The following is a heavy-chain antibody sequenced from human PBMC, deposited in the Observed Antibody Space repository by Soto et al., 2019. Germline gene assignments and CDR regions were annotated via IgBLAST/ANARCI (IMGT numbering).Heavy chain of an antibody. V-gene: IGHV1-18*01. CDR1: GYTFTSYG. D-gene: IGHD2-2*01. Sequence: QVQLVQSGAEVKKPGASVKVSCKASGYTFTSYGISWVRQAPGQGLEWMGWISAYNGNTNYAQKLQGRVTMTTDTSTSTDYMELRSLRSDDTAVYYCARGHDIVVVPAATNYGMDVWGQGTTVTVSS. J-gene: IGHJ6*02. CDR2: ISAYNGNT. CDR3: ARGHDIVVVPAATNYGMDV.